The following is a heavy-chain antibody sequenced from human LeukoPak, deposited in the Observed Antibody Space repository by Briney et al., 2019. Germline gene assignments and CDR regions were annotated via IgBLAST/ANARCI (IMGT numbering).Heavy chain of an antibody. V-gene: IGHV1-2*02. D-gene: IGHD6-13*01. CDR3: ARDVGITVADSFDP. CDR1: GYTFTGYY. Sequence: ASVKVSCKASGYTFTGYYMHWVRQAPGQGLVWMGWINPNSGGTNYAQKFQGRVTMTRDTSISTAYMELSRLRSDDTAVYYCARDVGITVADSFDPWGQGTLVTVSS. J-gene: IGHJ5*02. CDR2: INPNSGGT.